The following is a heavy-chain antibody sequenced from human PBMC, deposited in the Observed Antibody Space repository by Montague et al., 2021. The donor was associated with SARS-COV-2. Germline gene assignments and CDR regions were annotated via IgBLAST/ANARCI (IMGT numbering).Heavy chain of an antibody. CDR2: IWYDGSNK. Sequence: SLRLSCAASGFTFSSYGMHWVRQAPGNGLEWVAVIWYDGSNKYYADSVKGRFTISRDNSKNTPYLQMNSLRAEDTAVYYCARDSVAMVYGTRYYFDYWGQGTLVTVSS. V-gene: IGHV3-33*01. J-gene: IGHJ4*02. D-gene: IGHD5-18*01. CDR3: ARDSVAMVYGTRYYFDY. CDR1: GFTFSSYG.